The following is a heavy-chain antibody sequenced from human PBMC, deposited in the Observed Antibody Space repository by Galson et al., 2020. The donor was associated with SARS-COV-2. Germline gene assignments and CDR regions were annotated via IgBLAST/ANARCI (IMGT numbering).Heavy chain of an antibody. CDR3: AREFCGRDCFSIDS. CDR1: GFTFGNYW. Sequence: GGSLRLSCAASGFTFGNYWMAWVRQVPGKGLEWVANIHRDGSETYYVGSVKGRFTISRDNAKNSLYLQMDNLGAEDTAFYYCAREFCGRDCFSIDSWGQGTLVTVSS. D-gene: IGHD2-21*01. CDR2: IHRDGSET. J-gene: IGHJ4*02. V-gene: IGHV3-7*01.